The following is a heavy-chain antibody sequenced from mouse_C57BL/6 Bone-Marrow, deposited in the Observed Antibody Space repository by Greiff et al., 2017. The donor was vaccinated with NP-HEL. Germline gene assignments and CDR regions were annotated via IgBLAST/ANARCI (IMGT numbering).Heavy chain of an antibody. CDR2: INYDGSST. CDR1: GFTFSDYY. CDR3: ARDIYYGSSWYFDV. V-gene: IGHV5-16*01. Sequence: EVMLVESEGGLVQPGSSMKLSCTASGFTFSDYYMAWVRQVPEKGLEWVANINYDGSSTYYLDSLKSRFIISRDTAKNTLYLQMSSLKSEDTATYDWARDIYYGSSWYFDVWGTGTTVTVSS. D-gene: IGHD1-1*01. J-gene: IGHJ1*03.